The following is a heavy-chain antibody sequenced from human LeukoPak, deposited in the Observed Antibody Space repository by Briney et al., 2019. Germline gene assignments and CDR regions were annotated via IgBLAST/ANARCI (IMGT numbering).Heavy chain of an antibody. Sequence: GGSLRLSCAASGFTFSSYGMHWVRQAPGKGLEWVAVISYDGSNKYYADSVKGRFTISRDNSKNTLYLQMNSLRAEDTAVYFCARGGGLDVWGQGATVTVSS. CDR3: ARGGGLDV. CDR1: GFTFSSYG. J-gene: IGHJ6*02. V-gene: IGHV3-30*03. CDR2: ISYDGSNK. D-gene: IGHD3-16*01.